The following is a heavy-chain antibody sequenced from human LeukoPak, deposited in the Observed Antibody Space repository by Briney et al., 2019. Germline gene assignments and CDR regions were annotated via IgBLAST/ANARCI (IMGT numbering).Heavy chain of an antibody. CDR2: ISGSGGST. CDR3: SKDPYYMDV. Sequence: GGSLRLSCAASGFTFSSYAMSWVRQAPGKGLEWVSAISGSGGSTYYADSVKGRFTISRDNSKHTLYLQMNSLRVADTAVYLCSKDPYYMDVGGKGTTVTAPS. V-gene: IGHV3-23*01. J-gene: IGHJ6*03. CDR1: GFTFSSYA.